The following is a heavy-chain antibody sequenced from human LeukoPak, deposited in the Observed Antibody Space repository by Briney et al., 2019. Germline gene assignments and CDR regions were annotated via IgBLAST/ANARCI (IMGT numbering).Heavy chain of an antibody. Sequence: GASVKVSCKASGYTFTGYYMHWVRQAPGQGLEWMGWINPNSGGTNYAQKFQGRVTMTRDTSISTAYMELSRLRSDDTAVYYCARALGMVRGVIPDWGQGTLVTVSS. J-gene: IGHJ4*02. CDR2: INPNSGGT. V-gene: IGHV1-2*02. D-gene: IGHD3-10*01. CDR1: GYTFTGYY. CDR3: ARALGMVRGVIPD.